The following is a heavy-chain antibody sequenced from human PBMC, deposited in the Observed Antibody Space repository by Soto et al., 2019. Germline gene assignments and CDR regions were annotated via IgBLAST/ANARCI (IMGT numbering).Heavy chain of an antibody. CDR1: GFTFSSYG. D-gene: IGHD2-15*01. V-gene: IGHV3-30*18. CDR2: ISYDGSNK. CDR3: ANARIGY. Sequence: QVQLVESGGGVVQPGRSLRLSCAASGFTFSSYGMHWVRQAPGKGLEWVAVISYDGSNKYYADSVKGRFTISRDNSKNTLYLQMNSLRAEDTAVYYCANARIGYWGQGTLVTVSS. J-gene: IGHJ4*02.